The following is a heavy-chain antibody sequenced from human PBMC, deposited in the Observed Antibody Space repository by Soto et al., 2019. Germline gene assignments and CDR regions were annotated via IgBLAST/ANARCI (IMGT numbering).Heavy chain of an antibody. J-gene: IGHJ4*02. D-gene: IGHD2-21*02. CDR1: GHTFTGHH. Sequence: QVQMVQSGAEVKKPGASVKVSCKASGHTFTGHHMHWVRQAPGQGLEWMGLIDLDIGDTKYAQKLRGRVTSTSDRSITTAYVELRGLRSDDTAVYYCALEPTGTAGFDYWGQGPLVTVSP. V-gene: IGHV1-2*02. CDR2: IDLDIGDT. CDR3: ALEPTGTAGFDY.